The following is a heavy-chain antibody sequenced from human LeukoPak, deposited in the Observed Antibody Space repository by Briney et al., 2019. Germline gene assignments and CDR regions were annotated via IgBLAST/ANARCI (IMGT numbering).Heavy chain of an antibody. D-gene: IGHD3/OR15-3a*01. CDR3: ARSGLGSYYYMDV. CDR1: GYTFTGYY. V-gene: IGHV1-2*02. J-gene: IGHJ6*03. CDR2: INPNSGGT. Sequence: ASVKVSCKASGYTFTGYYMHWVRQAPGQGLEWMGWINPNSGGTNYAQKFRGRVTMTRDTSISTAYMELSRLRSDDTAVYYCARSGLGSYYYMDVWGKGTTVTVSS.